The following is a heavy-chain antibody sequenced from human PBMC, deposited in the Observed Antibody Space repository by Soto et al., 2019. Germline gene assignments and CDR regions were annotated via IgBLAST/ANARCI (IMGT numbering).Heavy chain of an antibody. J-gene: IGHJ4*02. Sequence: EVQLLESGENLVQPGGSLRLSCAASGFTFSSYAMNWVRQPPGKGLEWVSTISGSGGGAYYADSVKGRFTISRDNSKNTLYLQMNSLRAEDTAIYYCAKEGASSWYFFDYWGQGTLFTVSS. V-gene: IGHV3-23*01. CDR3: AKEGASSWYFFDY. CDR1: GFTFSSYA. CDR2: ISGSGGGA. D-gene: IGHD6-13*01.